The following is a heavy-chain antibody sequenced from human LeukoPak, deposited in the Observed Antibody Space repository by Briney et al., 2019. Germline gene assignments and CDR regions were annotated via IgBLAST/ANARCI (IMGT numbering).Heavy chain of an antibody. CDR1: GFTFSSYA. Sequence: GGSLRLSCAASGFTFSSYAMHWVRQAPGKGLEWVAVISYGGNNKYYADSVKGRFTISRDNAMNTLYLQMNSLRAEDTAVYYCATAGNYRFDNWGQGTLVTVSS. J-gene: IGHJ4*02. V-gene: IGHV3-30-3*01. CDR2: ISYGGNNK. CDR3: ATAGNYRFDN. D-gene: IGHD1-7*01.